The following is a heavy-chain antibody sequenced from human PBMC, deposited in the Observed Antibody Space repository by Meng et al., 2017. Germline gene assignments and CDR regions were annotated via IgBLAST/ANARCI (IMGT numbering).Heavy chain of an antibody. CDR3: ARASLYDFWSGYAYGMDV. CDR1: GYTFTSYD. J-gene: IGHJ6*02. D-gene: IGHD3-3*01. CDR2: MNPNSGNT. Sequence: ASVKGSCKASGYTFTSYDINWVRQATGQGLEWMGWMNPNSGNTGYAQKFQGRVTMTRNTSISTAYMELSSLRSEDTAVYYCARASLYDFWSGYAYGMDVWGQGTTVTVSS. V-gene: IGHV1-8*01.